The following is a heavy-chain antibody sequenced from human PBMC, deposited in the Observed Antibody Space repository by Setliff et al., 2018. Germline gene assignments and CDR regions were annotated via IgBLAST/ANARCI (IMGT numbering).Heavy chain of an antibody. CDR3: VCFSWRGCSGDTCYSGDDSFDM. D-gene: IGHD2-15*01. J-gene: IGHJ3*02. Sequence: GGSLSLSCAASGFTFSSSSMTWVRQAPGKGLEWVSAINSGGSSTYYADSVKGRFTISRDNSKNTLYLQMNSLRVEDSAIYYCVCFSWRGCSGDTCYSGDDSFDMWGQGTEVTVSS. V-gene: IGHV3-23*01. CDR1: GFTFSSSS. CDR2: INSGGSST.